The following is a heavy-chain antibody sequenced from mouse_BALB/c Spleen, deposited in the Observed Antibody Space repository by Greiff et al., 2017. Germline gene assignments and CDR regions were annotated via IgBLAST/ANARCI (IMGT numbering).Heavy chain of an antibody. Sequence: EVHLVESGGGLVKPGGSLKLSCAASGFTFSDYYMYWVRQTPEKRLEWVATISDGGSYTYYPDSVKGRFTISRDNAKNNLYLQMSSLKSEDTAMYYCAREGGLRGFAYWGQGTLVTVSA. V-gene: IGHV5-4*02. CDR2: ISDGGSYT. CDR1: GFTFSDYY. J-gene: IGHJ3*01. D-gene: IGHD2-4*01. CDR3: AREGGLRGFAY.